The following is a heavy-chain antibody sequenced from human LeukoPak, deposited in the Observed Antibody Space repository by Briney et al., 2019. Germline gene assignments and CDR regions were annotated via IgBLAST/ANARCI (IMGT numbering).Heavy chain of an antibody. CDR1: GGSFGDYH. V-gene: IGHV3-23*01. Sequence: ETLSLTCGVYGGSFGDYHWSWIRQPPGEGLEWVSVISGSAYTTHYADSVKGRFTISRDNSKNTLYLQMNSLRAEDTAVYYCAKRPRSWGQGLDYYYYMDVWGKGTTVTVSS. D-gene: IGHD3-16*01. CDR3: AKRPRSWGQGLDYYYYMDV. CDR2: ISGSAYTT. J-gene: IGHJ6*03.